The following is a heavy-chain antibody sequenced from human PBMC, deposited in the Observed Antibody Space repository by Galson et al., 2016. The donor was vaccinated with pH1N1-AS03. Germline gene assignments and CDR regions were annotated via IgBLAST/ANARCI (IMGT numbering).Heavy chain of an antibody. CDR1: GFIFDDYA. CDR3: AKDYSTGGNSPTFDF. CDR2: INWDGSSL. J-gene: IGHJ4*02. D-gene: IGHD4-23*01. V-gene: IGHV3-43D*03. Sequence: SLRLSCAASGFIFDDYAMHWVRQAPGKGLEWVALINWDGSSLFHADSVKGRFTISRDNSKNSLYLHMKSLRVEDTALYYCAKDYSTGGNSPTFDFWGLGTLVTVSS.